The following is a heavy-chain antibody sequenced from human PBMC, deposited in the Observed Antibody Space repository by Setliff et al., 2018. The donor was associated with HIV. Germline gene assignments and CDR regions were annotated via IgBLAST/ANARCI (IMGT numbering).Heavy chain of an antibody. CDR3: GRGPHIVGAPWAVIDY. Sequence: LSLTCAVYGVSFSGYSWSRIRQPPGKGLEWIGEIFHNGTINCNPSLKSRVALSIDTFKSQISLNMTSLTTADTAIYYCGRGPHIVGAPWAVIDYWAQGKPVTVS. D-gene: IGHD1-26*01. V-gene: IGHV4-34*01. CDR2: IFHNGTI. CDR1: GVSFSGYS. J-gene: IGHJ4*02.